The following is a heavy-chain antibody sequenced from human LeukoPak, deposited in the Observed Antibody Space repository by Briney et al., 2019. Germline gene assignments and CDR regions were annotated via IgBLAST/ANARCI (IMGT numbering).Heavy chain of an antibody. CDR3: ARGYSYGQGYYFDY. CDR2: IYYSGST. D-gene: IGHD5-18*01. V-gene: IGHV4-39*07. J-gene: IGHJ4*02. CDR1: GGSISSSSYY. Sequence: SETLSLTCTVSGGSISSSSYYWGWIRQPPGKGLEWIGSIYYSGSTYYNPSLKSRVTISVDTSKNQFSLKLSSVTAADTAVYYCARGYSYGQGYYFDYWGQGTLVTVSS.